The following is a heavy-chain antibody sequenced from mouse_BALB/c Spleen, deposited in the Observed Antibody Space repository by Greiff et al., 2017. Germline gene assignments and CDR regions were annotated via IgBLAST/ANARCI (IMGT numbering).Heavy chain of an antibody. D-gene: IGHD2-12*01. CDR2: IRSKSNNYAT. CDR3: VRDSYYPYYYAMDY. CDR1: GFTFNTYA. V-gene: IGHV10-1*02. Sequence: EVQLVESGGGLVQPKGSLKLSCAASGFTFNTYAMNWVRQAPGKGLEWVARIRSKSNNYATYYADSVKDRFTISRDDSQSMLYLQMNNLKTEDTAMYYGVRDSYYPYYYAMDYWGQGTSVTVSS. J-gene: IGHJ4*01.